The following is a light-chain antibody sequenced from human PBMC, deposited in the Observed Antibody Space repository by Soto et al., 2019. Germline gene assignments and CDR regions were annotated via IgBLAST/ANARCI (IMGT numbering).Light chain of an antibody. CDR2: GAS. V-gene: IGKV1-39*01. CDR1: QSIGTS. J-gene: IGKJ1*01. Sequence: DIQMTQSPSSLSASVGDRVTITCRASQSIGTSLNWYQQKPGKSPKILIYGASRLQRGAPSRFSGGGSGTDFTLTISSLQPEDFATDYCQQSYSTPRTFGQGTKVDIK. CDR3: QQSYSTPRT.